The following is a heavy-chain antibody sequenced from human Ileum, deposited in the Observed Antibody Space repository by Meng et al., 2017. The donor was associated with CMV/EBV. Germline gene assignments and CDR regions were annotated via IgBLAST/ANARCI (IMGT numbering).Heavy chain of an antibody. V-gene: IGHV1-18*01. Sequence: YTYTSCGISWVRRTPGQGLEWMEWISAYNGNTNYAQKLQGRVTMTTDTSTSTAYVELRSLRSDDTAVYYCARMYYNFWSGYPSWFDPWGQGTLVTVSS. CDR2: ISAYNGNT. D-gene: IGHD3-3*01. CDR1: YTYTSCG. CDR3: ARMYYNFWSGYPSWFDP. J-gene: IGHJ5*01.